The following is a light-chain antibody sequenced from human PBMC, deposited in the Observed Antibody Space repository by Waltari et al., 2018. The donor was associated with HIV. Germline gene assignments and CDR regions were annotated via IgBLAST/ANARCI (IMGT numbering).Light chain of an antibody. Sequence: SYELTQPPSVSASPGQTARITCSGDALPKQYVYWYQQRPGQAPVLVIYKDNERPSGIPERFSGASSGTTVTLIISGVQAEDEADYYCQSVESSGSRVFGGGTKLTVL. J-gene: IGLJ3*02. V-gene: IGLV3-25*03. CDR1: ALPKQY. CDR3: QSVESSGSRV. CDR2: KDN.